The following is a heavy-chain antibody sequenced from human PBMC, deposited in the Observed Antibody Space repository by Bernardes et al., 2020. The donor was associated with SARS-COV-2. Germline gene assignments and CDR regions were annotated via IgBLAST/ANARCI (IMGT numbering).Heavy chain of an antibody. J-gene: IGHJ4*02. V-gene: IGHV3-20*04. CDR3: ARGFFYGPFDF. Sequence: GSLRLSCVASGFTFDDYGMSWVRQAPGKGLEWVSGINKNGGSTGYADSVKGRFTISRDNAKNSLHLQVNSLRDEDTALYYCARGFFYGPFDFWGQGILVTVSS. CDR2: INKNGGST. D-gene: IGHD4-17*01. CDR1: GFTFDDYG.